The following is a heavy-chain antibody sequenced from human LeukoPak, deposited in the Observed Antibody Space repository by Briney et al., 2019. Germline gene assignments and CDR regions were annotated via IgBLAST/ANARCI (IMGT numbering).Heavy chain of an antibody. D-gene: IGHD1-26*01. J-gene: IGHJ4*02. CDR2: ISPSGTA. CDR3: GRVKGGTGFDY. V-gene: IGHV4-39*01. Sequence: SGTLSLTCAVSGGSITTTEIGWACISPPPGQGLEWIATISPSGTAYSYPSLMTRATSSVDTPNNQFSLNCTPVAADNTRLFSCGRVKGGTGFDYWGRGILVIVS. CDR1: GGSITTTEIG.